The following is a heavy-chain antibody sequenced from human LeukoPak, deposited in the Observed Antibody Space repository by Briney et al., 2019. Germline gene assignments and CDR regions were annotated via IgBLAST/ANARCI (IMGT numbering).Heavy chain of an antibody. Sequence: SVNVSCKASGGTFSSYAISWVRQAPGQGLEWMGRITPILGIANSAQKFQGRVTITADESTSTAYMELSSLRSEDTAVYYCARDGGMTTELPFDYWGQGTLVTVSS. J-gene: IGHJ4*02. CDR1: GGTFSSYA. V-gene: IGHV1-69*04. D-gene: IGHD4-17*01. CDR2: ITPILGIA. CDR3: ARDGGMTTELPFDY.